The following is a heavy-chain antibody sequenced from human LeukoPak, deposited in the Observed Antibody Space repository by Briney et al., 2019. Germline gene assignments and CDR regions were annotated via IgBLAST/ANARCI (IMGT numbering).Heavy chain of an antibody. CDR2: IYYSGST. Sequence: SQTLSLTCTVSGGSISSGGYYWSWIRQHPGKGLEWIGYIYYSGSTYYNPSLKSRVTISVDTSKNQFSLKLSSVTAADTAVYYCARQVGELSLRSNYYYYYGMDVWGQGTTVTVSS. V-gene: IGHV4-31*03. J-gene: IGHJ6*02. CDR1: GGSISSGGYY. CDR3: ARQVGELSLRSNYYYYYGMDV. D-gene: IGHD3-16*01.